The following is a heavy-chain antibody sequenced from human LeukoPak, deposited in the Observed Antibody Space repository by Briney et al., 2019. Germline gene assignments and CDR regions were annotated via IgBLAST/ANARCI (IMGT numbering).Heavy chain of an antibody. J-gene: IGHJ6*03. CDR3: AGAMVRGIMDV. V-gene: IGHV4-34*01. D-gene: IGHD3-10*01. CDR1: GGSFSGYY. CDR2: INHSGST. Sequence: PSETLSLTCAVYGGSFSGYYWSWIRQPPGKGLEWIGEINHSGSTNYNPSLKTRVTISVDKSKNQFSLKLSSVTAADTAVYYCAGAMVRGIMDVWGKGTTVTISS.